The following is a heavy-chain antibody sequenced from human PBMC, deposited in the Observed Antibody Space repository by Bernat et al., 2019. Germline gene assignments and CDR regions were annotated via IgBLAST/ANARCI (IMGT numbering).Heavy chain of an antibody. CDR2: ISYDGSNK. CDR3: AKDGELRLAGYFDL. V-gene: IGHV3-30-3*01. D-gene: IGHD1-7*01. Sequence: QVQLVESGGGVVQPGRSLRLSCAASGFTFSSYAMHWVRQAPGKGLEWVAVISYDGSNKYYADSVKGRFTISRDNSKNTLYLQMNSLRAEDTAVYYCAKDGELRLAGYFDLWGRGTLVTVSS. CDR1: GFTFSSYA. J-gene: IGHJ2*01.